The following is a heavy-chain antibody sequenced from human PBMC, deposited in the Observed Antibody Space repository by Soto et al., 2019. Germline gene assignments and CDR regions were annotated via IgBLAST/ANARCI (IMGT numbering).Heavy chain of an antibody. D-gene: IGHD2-2*01. CDR2: IWYDGSNK. J-gene: IGHJ6*03. CDR3: ARDVKQDKRYCSSTSCAADYYYYYMDV. Sequence: GESLKISCAASGFTFSSYGMHWVRQAPGKGLEWVAVIWYDGSNKYYADSVKGRFTISRDNSKNTLYLQMNSLRAEDTAVYYCARDVKQDKRYCSSTSCAADYYYYYMDVWGKGTTVTVSS. CDR1: GFTFSSYG. V-gene: IGHV3-33*01.